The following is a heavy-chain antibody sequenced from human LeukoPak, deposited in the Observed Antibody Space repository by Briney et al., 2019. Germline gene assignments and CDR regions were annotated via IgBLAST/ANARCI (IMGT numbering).Heavy chain of an antibody. V-gene: IGHV1-2*02. D-gene: IGHD2-21*02. CDR1: GYTFTDSY. J-gene: IGHJ4*02. Sequence: ASVKVSCKPSGYTFTDSYMHWVPQAPGQGLEYLAWTNLKIGGTKYGQKFQGRVTLTRDTSINTAYMDLGSLRSDDTAIYYCAREGRHCGGDCYSFDSWGQGTLVTVSS. CDR2: TNLKIGGT. CDR3: AREGRHCGGDCYSFDS.